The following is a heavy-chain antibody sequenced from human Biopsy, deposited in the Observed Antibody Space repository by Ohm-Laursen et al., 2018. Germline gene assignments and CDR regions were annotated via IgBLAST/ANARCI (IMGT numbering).Heavy chain of an antibody. Sequence: ASVKVSCKGSGYSVNDYFLHWLRQAPGQGPEWMGGISPNSGGTNYAQKFQGRVTMTTDTSTSTVYLELRRLISDDTAVYYCARDIMNRIAGLVARSDVFDVWGQGTLVTVSS. CDR1: GYSVNDYF. D-gene: IGHD3-16*01. J-gene: IGHJ3*01. CDR3: ARDIMNRIAGLVARSDVFDV. CDR2: ISPNSGGT. V-gene: IGHV1-2*02.